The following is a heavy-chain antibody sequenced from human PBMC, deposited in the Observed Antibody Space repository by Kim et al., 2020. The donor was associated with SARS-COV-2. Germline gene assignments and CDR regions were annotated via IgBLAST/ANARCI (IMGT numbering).Heavy chain of an antibody. Sequence: GESLKISCKGSGYSFTSYWISWVRQMPGKGLEWMGRIDPSDSYTNYSPSFQGHVTISADKSISTAYLQWSSLKASDTAMYYCARQRDTVTTLYGMDVWGQGTTVTVSS. CDR2: IDPSDSYT. V-gene: IGHV5-10-1*01. D-gene: IGHD4-17*01. J-gene: IGHJ6*02. CDR1: GYSFTSYW. CDR3: ARQRDTVTTLYGMDV.